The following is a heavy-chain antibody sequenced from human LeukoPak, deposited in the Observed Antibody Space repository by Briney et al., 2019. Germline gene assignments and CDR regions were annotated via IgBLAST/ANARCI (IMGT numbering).Heavy chain of an antibody. Sequence: GGSLRLSCAASGFTFSSYAMHWVRQAPGKGLEYVSAFSSNGGSTYYANSVKGRFTISRDNSKNTLYLQMGSLRAEDMAVYYCARNYGSYDSSGYPDYWGQGTLVTVSS. CDR2: FSSNGGST. CDR3: ARNYGSYDSSGYPDY. CDR1: GFTFSSYA. V-gene: IGHV3-64*01. D-gene: IGHD3-22*01. J-gene: IGHJ4*02.